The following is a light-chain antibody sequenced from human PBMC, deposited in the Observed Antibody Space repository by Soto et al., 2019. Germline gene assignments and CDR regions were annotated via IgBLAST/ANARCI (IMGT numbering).Light chain of an antibody. V-gene: IGKV1-39*01. Sequence: DIQMTQSPSSLSASVGDRVTITCRTSQTINNYLNWYQQKPGRAPKLLIYAAYNLQSGVPSRFSGSGSGTDFTLAISALQPDDFATYFCQQSYSTLWTFGQGTKVEIK. CDR2: AAY. CDR3: QQSYSTLWT. CDR1: QTINNY. J-gene: IGKJ1*01.